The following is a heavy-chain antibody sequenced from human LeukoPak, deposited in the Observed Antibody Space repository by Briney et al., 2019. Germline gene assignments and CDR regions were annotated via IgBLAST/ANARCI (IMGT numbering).Heavy chain of an antibody. CDR1: GFTFSVYA. CDR3: VRNSGGSAAHPFDY. CDR2: ISGSGDST. V-gene: IGHV3-23*01. Sequence: GGSLRLSCAASGFTFSVYAMSWVRQAPGKGLEWVSGISGSGDSTFYADAVKGRFTISRDNSKNALYLQMNSLRAEDTALYYCVRNSGGSAAHPFDYWGQGTLVTVSS. D-gene: IGHD6-25*01. J-gene: IGHJ4*02.